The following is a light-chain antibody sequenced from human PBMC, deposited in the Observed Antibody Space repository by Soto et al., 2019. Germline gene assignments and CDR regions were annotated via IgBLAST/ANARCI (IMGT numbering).Light chain of an antibody. CDR3: QQFNSYPLFT. CDR1: QGISSA. V-gene: IGKV1-13*02. Sequence: AIQLTQSPSSLSAYVGDRVTITCRASQGISSALAWYQQKPGKAPKLLIYDASSLESGVPSRFSGSGSGTDFTLTISSLQPEDFATYYCQQFNSYPLFTFGPGTKVDIK. J-gene: IGKJ3*01. CDR2: DAS.